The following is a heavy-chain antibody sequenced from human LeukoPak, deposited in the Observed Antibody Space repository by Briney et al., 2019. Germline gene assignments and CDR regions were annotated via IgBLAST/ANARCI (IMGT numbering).Heavy chain of an antibody. CDR1: GYSIRSGYY. Sequence: SETLSLTCTVSGYSIRSGYYWGWIRQPPGKGLEWIGSIYHSGSTYYNPSLKSRVTISVDTSKNQFSLKLSSVTAADTAVYYCARERVGIAVAVGYWGQGTLVTVSS. V-gene: IGHV4-38-2*02. J-gene: IGHJ4*02. CDR3: ARERVGIAVAVGY. D-gene: IGHD6-19*01. CDR2: IYHSGST.